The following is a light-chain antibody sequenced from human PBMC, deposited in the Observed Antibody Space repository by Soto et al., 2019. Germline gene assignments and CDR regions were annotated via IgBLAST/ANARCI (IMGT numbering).Light chain of an antibody. CDR2: EVS. Sequence: QSALTQPASVSGSPGQSITISCTGTSSDVGGYNYVSWYQQHPGKAPKLMIHEVSNRPLGVSYRFSGSKSGNTASLTISGLQAEDEADYYCSSYTSNSPWVFGGGTKVTVL. CDR1: SSDVGGYNY. CDR3: SSYTSNSPWV. J-gene: IGLJ3*02. V-gene: IGLV2-14*01.